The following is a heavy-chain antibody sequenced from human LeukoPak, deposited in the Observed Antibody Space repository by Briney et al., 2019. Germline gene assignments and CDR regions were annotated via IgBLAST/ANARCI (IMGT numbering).Heavy chain of an antibody. Sequence: GGSLRLSCATSGFTVSSNYMSWVRQAPGKGLEWVALIYTGGTTSYADSVKGRFAISRDNSKNTLYLQMDSLRAEDTAVYYCAREAAGYHYYYGMDVWGQGTTVTVSS. CDR1: GFTVSSNY. V-gene: IGHV3-53*01. D-gene: IGHD6-13*01. CDR3: AREAAGYHYYYGMDV. CDR2: IYTGGTT. J-gene: IGHJ6*02.